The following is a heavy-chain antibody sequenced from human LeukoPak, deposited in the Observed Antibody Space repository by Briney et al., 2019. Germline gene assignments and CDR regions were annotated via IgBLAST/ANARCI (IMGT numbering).Heavy chain of an antibody. CDR3: AKEGSVCTNGICRYFDY. V-gene: IGHV3-9*01. D-gene: IGHD2-8*01. CDR2: ISWNSGNI. Sequence: PGGSLRLSCTASGFTFDGSAMHWVRQAPGKDLEWVSSISWNSGNIDYADSVRGRLTISRDNAKNSLYLQMNSLDTGDTALYYCAKEGSVCTNGICRYFDYWGQGTLVTVSS. CDR1: GFTFDGSA. J-gene: IGHJ4*02.